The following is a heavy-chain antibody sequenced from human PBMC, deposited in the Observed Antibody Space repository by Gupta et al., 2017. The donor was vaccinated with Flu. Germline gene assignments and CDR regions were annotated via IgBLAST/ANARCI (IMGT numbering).Heavy chain of an antibody. CDR1: FIDHY. D-gene: IGHD2-15*01. V-gene: IGHV1-2*02. CDR2: INPDSGST. J-gene: IGHJ2*01. CDR3: ARAPSIAGWYFDL. Sequence: FIDHYIHWLRQAPGQGLEWVGWINPDSGSTFYAQKFQGRVTMTRDTSINTAYMDLSGLTSDDTALYYCARAPSIAGWYFDLWGRGALITVSS.